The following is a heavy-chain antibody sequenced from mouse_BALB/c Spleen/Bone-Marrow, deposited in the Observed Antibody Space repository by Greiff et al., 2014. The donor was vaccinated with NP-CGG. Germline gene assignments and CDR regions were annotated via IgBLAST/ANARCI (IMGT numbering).Heavy chain of an antibody. V-gene: IGHV1-87*01. CDR1: GYTFTGYW. CDR2: IYPGDGDT. J-gene: IGHJ2*01. D-gene: IGHD1-1*01. Sequence: VQLQESGAELARPGASVKLSCKASGYTFTGYWMQWVKQRPGQGLEWIGIIYPGDGDTRYTQKFKGKATLTADKSSSTAYMQLRNSASEDSAVYYCARVFYDSTSVYWGQGTTLTVSS. CDR3: ARVFYDSTSVY.